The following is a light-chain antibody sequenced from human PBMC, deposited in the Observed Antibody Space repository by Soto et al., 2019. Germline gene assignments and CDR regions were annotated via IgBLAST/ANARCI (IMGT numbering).Light chain of an antibody. V-gene: IGKV2-30*02. CDR3: MQGSHWPYT. CDR1: QSLVHSDGIFY. CDR2: KVS. J-gene: IGKJ2*01. Sequence: DVVLTQSPLSLPVTLGQPASISCRSSQSLVHSDGIFYLNWFQQRPGQSPRRLIYKVSNRDYGVPDRFSGSESGTDFTLEISRVEAEDVGVYYCMQGSHWPYTFGQGTKLEIK.